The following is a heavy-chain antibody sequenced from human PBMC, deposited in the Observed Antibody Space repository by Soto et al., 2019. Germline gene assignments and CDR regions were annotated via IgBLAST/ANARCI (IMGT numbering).Heavy chain of an antibody. Sequence: PSETLSLTCTVSGGSISTYYWSWIRKPPGKALEWIGFINHSGRFNYNPSLGSRVTISVDTSKNHFSLRLTSVTAADTAVYYCARHLVGFWYFDHWGQGALVTVSS. CDR3: ARHLVGFWYFDH. V-gene: IGHV4-59*08. D-gene: IGHD3-3*01. J-gene: IGHJ4*02. CDR1: GGSISTYY. CDR2: INHSGRF.